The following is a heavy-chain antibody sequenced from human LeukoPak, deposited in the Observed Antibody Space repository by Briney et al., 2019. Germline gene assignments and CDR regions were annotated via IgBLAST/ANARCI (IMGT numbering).Heavy chain of an antibody. J-gene: IGHJ5*02. CDR3: AKDFYGSGINWLDP. CDR2: ISGSGGST. Sequence: GGSLRLSCAASGFTFSSYAMSWVRQAPGKGLEWVSAISGSGGSTYYADSVKGRFTISRDNSKNTLYLQMNSLRAEDTAVYYCAKDFYGSGINWLDPWGQGTLVTVSS. D-gene: IGHD3-10*01. CDR1: GFTFSSYA. V-gene: IGHV3-23*01.